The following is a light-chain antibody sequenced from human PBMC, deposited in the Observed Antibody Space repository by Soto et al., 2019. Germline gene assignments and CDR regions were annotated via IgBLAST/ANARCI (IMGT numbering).Light chain of an antibody. J-gene: IGLJ1*01. CDR3: AAWDDSLNGYV. Sequence: QSVLSQPPSASGTPGQRVTVSCSGSSSNIGSNTVTWYQQFPGTAPKLLIYSDDQRPSGVPDRFSGSKSGTSASLAISGLQSEDEADYYCAAWDDSLNGYVFGSGTKLPVL. CDR1: SSNIGSNT. V-gene: IGLV1-44*01. CDR2: SDD.